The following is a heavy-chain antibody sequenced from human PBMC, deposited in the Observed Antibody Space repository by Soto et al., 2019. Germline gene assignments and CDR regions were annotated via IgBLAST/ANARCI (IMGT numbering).Heavy chain of an antibody. CDR1: GASMSTYY. CDR2: IYSSGST. Sequence: SETLSLTCTASGASMSTYYWNWIRQAPGQGLEWIGYIYSSGSTNYNPSLKSRVAISIDTSKNQFSLKLSSVTAADTAVYYCARLGHYYDILTGYYLYGMDVWGQGTTVTVSS. CDR3: ARLGHYYDILTGYYLYGMDV. J-gene: IGHJ6*02. V-gene: IGHV4-59*01. D-gene: IGHD3-9*01.